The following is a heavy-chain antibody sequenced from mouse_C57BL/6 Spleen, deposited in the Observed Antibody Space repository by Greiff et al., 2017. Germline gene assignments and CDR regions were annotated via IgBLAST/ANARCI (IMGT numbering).Heavy chain of an antibody. CDR3: AREHDGYYEFAY. Sequence: VQLQQSGAELARPGASVKMSCKASGYTFTSYTMHWVKQRPGQGLEWIGDINPSSGYTKYNQKFKDKATLTADKSSSTAYMQLSSLTSEDSAVYYCAREHDGYYEFAYWGQGTLVTVSA. CDR1: GYTFTSYT. CDR2: INPSSGYT. D-gene: IGHD2-3*01. V-gene: IGHV1-4*01. J-gene: IGHJ3*01.